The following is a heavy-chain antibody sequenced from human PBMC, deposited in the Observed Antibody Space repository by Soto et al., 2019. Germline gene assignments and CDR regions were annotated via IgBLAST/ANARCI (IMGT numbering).Heavy chain of an antibody. D-gene: IGHD2-2*01. CDR2: IYYSGST. CDR1: GGSISSGDYY. Sequence: QVQLQESGPGLVKPSQTLSLTCTVSGGSISSGDYYWSWIRQPPGKGLEWIGYIYYSGSTYYNPSLKSRVTLSVDTSKNQFSLKLSSVTAADTAVYYCARDTSRAGYYYYYGMDVWGQGTTVTVSS. CDR3: ARDTSRAGYYYYYGMDV. J-gene: IGHJ6*02. V-gene: IGHV4-30-4*01.